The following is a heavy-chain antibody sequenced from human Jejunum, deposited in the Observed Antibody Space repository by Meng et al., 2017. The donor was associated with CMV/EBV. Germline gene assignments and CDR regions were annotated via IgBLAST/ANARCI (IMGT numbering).Heavy chain of an antibody. J-gene: IGHJ4*02. V-gene: IGHV4-4*02. CDR3: ARGTLGYCSSTNCLPDH. Sequence: DSFSDPTWWNWVRQTPGKGLEWIEGIYHSGSTMYNPSLKSRLTISLDAARNQLSLSLRSVTAADSAIYYCARGTLGYCSSTNCLPDHWGRGTLVTVSS. CDR2: IYHSGST. CDR1: DSFSDPTW. D-gene: IGHD2-2*01.